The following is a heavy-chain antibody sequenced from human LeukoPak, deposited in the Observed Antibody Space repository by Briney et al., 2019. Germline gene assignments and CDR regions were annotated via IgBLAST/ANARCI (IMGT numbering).Heavy chain of an antibody. D-gene: IGHD6-19*01. CDR3: AKVAPRGIAVAGSFDY. V-gene: IGHV3-23*01. J-gene: IGHJ4*02. CDR1: GFTFSSYA. Sequence: PGGSLRLSCAAPGFTFSSYAMSWVRQAPGKGLEWVSAISGSGGSTYYADSVKGRFTISRDNSKNTLYLQMNSLRAEDTAVYYCAKVAPRGIAVAGSFDYWGQGTLVTVSS. CDR2: ISGSGGST.